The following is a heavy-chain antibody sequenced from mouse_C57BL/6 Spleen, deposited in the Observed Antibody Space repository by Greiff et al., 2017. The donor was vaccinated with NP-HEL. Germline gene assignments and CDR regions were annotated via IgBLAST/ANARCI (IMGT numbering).Heavy chain of an antibody. V-gene: IGHV1-42*01. CDR1: GYSFTGYY. Sequence: EVQLQQSGPELVKPGASVKISCKASGYSFTGYYMNWVKQSPEKSLEWIGEINPSTGGTTYNQKFKAKATLTVDKSSSTAYMQLKSLTSEDSAVYYCARSEEGAMDYWGQGTSVTVSS. CDR3: ARSEEGAMDY. CDR2: INPSTGGT. J-gene: IGHJ4*01.